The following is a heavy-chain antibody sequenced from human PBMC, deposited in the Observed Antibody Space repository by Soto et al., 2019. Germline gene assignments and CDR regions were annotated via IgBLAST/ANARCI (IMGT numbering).Heavy chain of an antibody. D-gene: IGHD3-3*01. CDR2: MNPNSGNT. Sequence: ASVKVSCKASGYTFTSYDINWVRQATGQGLEWMGWMNPNSGNTGYAQKYQGRVTMTRNTSISTAYMELSSLRSEDTAVYYCERGALRFLEWLLYDMDRNWFDPWGQGTLVTVSS. J-gene: IGHJ5*02. CDR1: GYTFTSYD. CDR3: ERGALRFLEWLLYDMDRNWFDP. V-gene: IGHV1-8*01.